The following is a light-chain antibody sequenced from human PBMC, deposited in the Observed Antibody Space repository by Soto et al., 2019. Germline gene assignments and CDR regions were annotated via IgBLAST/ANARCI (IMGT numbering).Light chain of an antibody. Sequence: QSALTQPASVSGSPGQSITISCTGTSSDVGGYSYVSWYQHHPGKAPKLMIYDVSNRPSGVSNRFSGSKSGKTASLTISGLQAEDEADYYCNSYTRSNTYVFGTGTKLTVL. CDR2: DVS. J-gene: IGLJ1*01. CDR3: NSYTRSNTYV. V-gene: IGLV2-14*03. CDR1: SSDVGGYSY.